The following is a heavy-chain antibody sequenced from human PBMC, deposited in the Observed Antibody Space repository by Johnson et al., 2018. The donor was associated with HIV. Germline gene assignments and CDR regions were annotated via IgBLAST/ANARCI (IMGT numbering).Heavy chain of an antibody. V-gene: IGHV3-30*04. J-gene: IGHJ3*02. CDR3: ARVPFPRPTSPNYINYAFDI. CDR2: ISYDGSNK. CDR1: GFTFSSYA. D-gene: IGHD4-11*01. Sequence: QVQLVESGGGVVQPGRSLRLSCAASGFTFSSYAMHWVRQAPGKGLEWVAVISYDGSNKYYADSVKGRFTISRDNSKNTLYLQMNSLTTEDTAMYYCARVPFPRPTSPNYINYAFDIWGQGTMVTVSS.